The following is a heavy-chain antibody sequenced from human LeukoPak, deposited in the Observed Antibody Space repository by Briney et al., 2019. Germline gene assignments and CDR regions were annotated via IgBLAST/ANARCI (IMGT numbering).Heavy chain of an antibody. CDR1: GFSFSHYG. Sequence: GGSLSLYCAASGFSFSHYGMIWVRQAPAMGLDLFSSLRGDGETFYADSVKGRFALSRDDSRNTVYLQLNNLRVDDTAVYYCARASWISSTDAVWWGQGTLVTVSS. D-gene: IGHD2-2*03. CDR3: ARASWISSTDAVW. V-gene: IGHV3-23*01. CDR2: LRGDGET. J-gene: IGHJ4*02.